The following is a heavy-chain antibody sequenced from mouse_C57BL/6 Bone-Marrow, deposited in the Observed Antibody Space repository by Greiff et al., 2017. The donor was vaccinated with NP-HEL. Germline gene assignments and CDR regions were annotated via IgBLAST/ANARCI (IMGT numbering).Heavy chain of an antibody. CDR2: IDPNSGGT. D-gene: IGHD2-12*01. J-gene: IGHJ3*01. CDR3: AREDFLSLRRGFAY. CDR1: GYTFTSYW. V-gene: IGHV1-72*01. Sequence: VQLQQSGAELVKPGASVKLSCKASGYTFTSYWMPWVKQRPGRGLEWIGRIDPNSGGTKYNEKFKSKATLTVDTPSSTAYMQLSSLTSEDSAVYYCAREDFLSLRRGFAYWGQGTLVTVSA.